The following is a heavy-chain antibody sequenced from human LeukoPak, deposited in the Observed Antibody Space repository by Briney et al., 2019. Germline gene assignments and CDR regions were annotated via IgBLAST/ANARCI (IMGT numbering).Heavy chain of an antibody. D-gene: IGHD6-19*01. CDR3: ARDRLAVAGEFDY. CDR2: IYYSGST. Sequence: SETLSLTCTVSGGSISSSSYYWGWIRQPPGKGLEWIGSIYYSGSTYYNPSLKSRVTISVDTSKNQFSLKLSSVTAADTAVYYRARDRLAVAGEFDYWGQGTLVTVSS. J-gene: IGHJ4*02. CDR1: GGSISSSSYY. V-gene: IGHV4-39*07.